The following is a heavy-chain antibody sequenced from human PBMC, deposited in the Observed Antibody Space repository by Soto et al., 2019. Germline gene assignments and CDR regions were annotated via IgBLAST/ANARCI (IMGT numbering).Heavy chain of an antibody. CDR2: IYYSGST. CDR3: ARDPHGYCSGGSCYRNYYYGMDV. J-gene: IGHJ6*02. D-gene: IGHD2-15*01. CDR1: GGSVSSGSYY. V-gene: IGHV4-61*01. Sequence: PSETLSLTCTVSGGSVSSGSYYWSWIRQPPGKGLEWIGYIYYSGSTNYNPSLKSRVTMTRDTSISTAYMELSRLRSDDTAVYYCARDPHGYCSGGSCYRNYYYGMDVWGQGTTVTV.